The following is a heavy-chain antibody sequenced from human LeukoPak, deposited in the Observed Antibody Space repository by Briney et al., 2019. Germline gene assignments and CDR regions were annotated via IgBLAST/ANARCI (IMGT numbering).Heavy chain of an antibody. D-gene: IGHD3-3*01. J-gene: IGHJ4*02. V-gene: IGHV4-39*01. CDR2: IYYSGST. CDR3: ARLTSGKTAFGVVIPY. Sequence: SETLSLTCTVSGGSISSSSYYWGWIRQPPGKGLEWIGSIYYSGSTYYNPSLKSRATISVDTSKNQFSLKLSSVTAADTAVYYCARLTSGKTAFGVVIPYWGQGTLVAVSS. CDR1: GGSISSSSYY.